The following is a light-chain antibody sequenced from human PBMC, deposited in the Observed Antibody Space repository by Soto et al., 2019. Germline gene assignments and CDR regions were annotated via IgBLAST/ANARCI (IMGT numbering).Light chain of an antibody. CDR3: ATWDDSLSGFVV. CDR1: SSDIGAYNS. J-gene: IGLJ7*01. Sequence: QSALTQPASVSGSPGQSITISCTGTSSDIGAYNSVSWYQQHPGKAPKLIVFQVSFRPSAVSDRFSGSKSDNTASLTISGLQTEDEADYYCATWDDSLSGFVVFGGGTQLTVL. CDR2: QVS. V-gene: IGLV2-14*01.